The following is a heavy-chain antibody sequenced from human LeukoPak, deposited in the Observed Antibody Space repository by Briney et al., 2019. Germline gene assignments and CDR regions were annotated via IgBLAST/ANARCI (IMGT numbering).Heavy chain of an antibody. CDR2: IYYSGST. CDR1: GGSISSISYY. J-gene: IGHJ4*02. V-gene: IGHV4-39*07. D-gene: IGHD6-6*01. Sequence: SETLSLTCTVSGGSISSISYYWGWIRQPPGKGLEWIGSIYYSGSTYYNPSLKSRVTISVDTSKNQFSLRLTSVTAADTAVYYCARDGSSWTLKYWGQGILVTVSS. CDR3: ARDGSSWTLKY.